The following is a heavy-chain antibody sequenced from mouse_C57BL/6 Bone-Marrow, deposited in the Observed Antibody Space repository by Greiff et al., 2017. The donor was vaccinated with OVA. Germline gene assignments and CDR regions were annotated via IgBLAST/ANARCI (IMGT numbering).Heavy chain of an antibody. CDR1: GYTFTSYW. Sequence: QVQLKQPGAELVKPGASVKMSCKASGYTFTSYWITWVKQRPGQGLEWIGDIYPGSGSTNYNEKFKSKATLTVDTSSSTAYMQLSSLTSEDSAVYYCARPIYYYGRGDYWGQGTTLTVSS. CDR3: ARPIYYYGRGDY. J-gene: IGHJ2*01. CDR2: IYPGSGST. D-gene: IGHD1-1*01. V-gene: IGHV1-55*01.